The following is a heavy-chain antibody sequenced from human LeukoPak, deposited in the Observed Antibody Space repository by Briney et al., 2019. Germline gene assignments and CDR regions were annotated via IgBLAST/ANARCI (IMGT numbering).Heavy chain of an antibody. CDR3: ARGNSDRRTFDY. D-gene: IGHD3-22*01. J-gene: IGHJ4*02. Sequence: GGSLRLSCAASGFTFSSYSMNWVRQAPGKGLEWVSSISSTISYIYYADSVKGRFTISRDNAKNSLYLQMNSLRAEDTAVYYCARGNSDRRTFDYWGQGTLVTVSS. CDR1: GFTFSSYS. CDR2: ISSTISYI. V-gene: IGHV3-21*01.